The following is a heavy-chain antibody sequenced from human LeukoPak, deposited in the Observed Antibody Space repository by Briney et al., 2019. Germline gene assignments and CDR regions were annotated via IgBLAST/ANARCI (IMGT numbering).Heavy chain of an antibody. CDR2: IYSSGST. D-gene: IGHD2-2*01. CDR3: ARVGTTNFLHY. Sequence: KPSETLSLTCTVSGGSISTYYWSWIRQAPGKGLEWIGNIYSSGSTNYNPSLKSRVTISVDTSKNRFSLEVNSVTAADTAVYYCARVGTTNFLHYWGQGALVTVSS. V-gene: IGHV4-59*01. CDR1: GGSISTYY. J-gene: IGHJ4*02.